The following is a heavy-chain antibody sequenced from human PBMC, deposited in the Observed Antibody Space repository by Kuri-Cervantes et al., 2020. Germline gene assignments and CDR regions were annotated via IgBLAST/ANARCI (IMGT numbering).Heavy chain of an antibody. D-gene: IGHD1-1*01. CDR3: AKAQDAQLVRSPFDP. CDR1: GFTLSNSD. V-gene: IGHV3-19*01. J-gene: IGHJ5*02. Sequence: GGSLRLSCAASGFTLSNSDMNWVRQAPGKGLEWVSGVSWNGSRTHYADSVKGRFIISRDNAKNSLYLQMNSLRAEDTALYYCAKAQDAQLVRSPFDPWGQGTLVTVSS. CDR2: VSWNGSRT.